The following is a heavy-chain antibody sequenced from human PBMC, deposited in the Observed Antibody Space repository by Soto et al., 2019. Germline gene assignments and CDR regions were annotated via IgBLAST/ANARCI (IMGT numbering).Heavy chain of an antibody. CDR2: IHFSGVT. CDR1: GASIISNNW. Sequence: QVHLQGSGPGLVKPSGTLSLTCTVSGASIISNNWWSWVRQSPGKGLEWIGEIHFSGVTNNNPSLKIRLSIAMDKSNNQFSLNLVSVTAADTAVYFCARGGFGDTGKDLESYQTLDVWGQGIAVTVSS. CDR3: ARGGFGDTGKDLESYQTLDV. D-gene: IGHD5-18*01. V-gene: IGHV4-4*02. J-gene: IGHJ6*02.